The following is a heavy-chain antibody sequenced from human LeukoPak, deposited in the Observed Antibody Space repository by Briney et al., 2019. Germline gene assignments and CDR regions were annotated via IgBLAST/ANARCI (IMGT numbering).Heavy chain of an antibody. D-gene: IGHD3-3*01. V-gene: IGHV2-5*01. CDR2: INLNDDK. CDR3: AHRESGYHDY. CDR1: GHSLSTSRVG. Sequence: SGPTIVTSTPTLSPTCTFSGHSLSTSRVGVRWIRQPPAKAMEWLALINLNDDKRYSPSLESRPTITKDTSKNQVVLTMTNMDPVDTATYYCAHRESGYHDYWGQGTLVTVSS. J-gene: IGHJ4*02.